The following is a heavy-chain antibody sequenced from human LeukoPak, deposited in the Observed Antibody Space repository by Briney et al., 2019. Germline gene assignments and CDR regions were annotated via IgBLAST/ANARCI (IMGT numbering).Heavy chain of an antibody. CDR1: GYTFTGYY. CDR3: ARELDY. CDR2: IIPILGIA. V-gene: IGHV1-69*04. J-gene: IGHJ4*02. Sequence: GASVRVSCKASGYTFTGYYMHLVRQAPGQGLEWMGRIIPILGIANYAQKFQGRVTITADKSTSTAYMELSSLRSEDTAVYYCARELDYWGQGTLVTVSS.